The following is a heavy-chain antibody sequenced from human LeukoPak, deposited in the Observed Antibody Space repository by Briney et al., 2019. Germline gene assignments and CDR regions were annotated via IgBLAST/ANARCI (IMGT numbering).Heavy chain of an antibody. J-gene: IGHJ4*02. Sequence: ASVKVSCKASGYTFTGYYMHWVRQAPGQGLEWMGWINPNSGGTNYAQKFQGRVTMTRDTSISTAYMELSRLRSDDTAVYYCATLVVVAAATEFDYWGQGTLVTVSS. CDR3: ATLVVVAAATEFDY. CDR2: INPNSGGT. V-gene: IGHV1-2*02. D-gene: IGHD2-15*01. CDR1: GYTFTGYY.